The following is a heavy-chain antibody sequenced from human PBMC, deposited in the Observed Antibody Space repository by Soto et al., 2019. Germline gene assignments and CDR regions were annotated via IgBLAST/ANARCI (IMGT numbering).Heavy chain of an antibody. D-gene: IGHD2-2*02. J-gene: IGHJ5*02. CDR3: ARVQAIGKRTADGSDP. CDR1: GYTFTSYA. CDR2: INAANGDT. V-gene: IGHV1-3*01. Sequence: ASVKVSCKASGYTFTSYAMNWVRQAPGQRLEWMGWINAANGDTKYSQSFKGRVTITRDTSASTAYMELSSLTFEDTAVYYCARVQAIGKRTADGSDPWGQGTLVPVSS.